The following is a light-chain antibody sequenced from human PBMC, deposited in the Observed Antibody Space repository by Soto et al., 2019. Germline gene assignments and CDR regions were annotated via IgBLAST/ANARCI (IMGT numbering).Light chain of an antibody. CDR1: RSVAATS. CDR2: GAV. Sequence: EIVLTQSTGTLSLSPGERATLSCRASRSVAATSIAWYQQKVGQPPRLLIYGAVTRAAGIPDRFTGGGSGTDFTLTISRLEPEDFAVYYCQQYDISPLTVGQGTKVDIK. CDR3: QQYDISPLT. V-gene: IGKV3-20*01. J-gene: IGKJ1*01.